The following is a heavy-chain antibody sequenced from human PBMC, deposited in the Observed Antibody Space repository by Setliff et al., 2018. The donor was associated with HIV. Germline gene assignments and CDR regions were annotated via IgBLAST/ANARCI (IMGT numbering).Heavy chain of an antibody. D-gene: IGHD2-21*01. CDR2: FIPIFGTA. CDR3: ARLIPSAYFGPRQDAFDV. V-gene: IGHV1-69*13. Sequence: ASVKVSCKASGGTFSSYAISWVRQAPGQGLEWMGGFIPIFGTANYAQKFQGRVTITADESTSTAYMELSSLRSEDTAVYYCARLIPSAYFGPRQDAFDVWGQGARVTVSS. CDR1: GGTFSSYA. J-gene: IGHJ3*01.